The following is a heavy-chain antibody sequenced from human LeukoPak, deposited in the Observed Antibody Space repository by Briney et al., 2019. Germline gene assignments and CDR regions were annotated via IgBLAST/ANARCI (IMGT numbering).Heavy chain of an antibody. D-gene: IGHD3-9*01. Sequence: GESLKISCKGSGYSFTSYWIGWVRQMPGNGLEWMGIIYPGDSDTRYSPSFQGQVTISADKSISTAYLQWSSLKASDTAMYYCARQGSPIRYFDWLYYMDVWGKGTTVTVSS. J-gene: IGHJ6*03. CDR2: IYPGDSDT. V-gene: IGHV5-51*01. CDR1: GYSFTSYW. CDR3: ARQGSPIRYFDWLYYMDV.